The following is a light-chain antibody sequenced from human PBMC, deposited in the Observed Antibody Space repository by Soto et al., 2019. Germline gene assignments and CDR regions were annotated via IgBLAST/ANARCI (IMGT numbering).Light chain of an antibody. CDR1: QTIASRY. Sequence: EIVLTQSPGTLSLSPGERATLSCRASQTIASRYLAWYQHQPGQAPRLLIYRTFARAPGIPDRFSGGGSGTDFTLTISRLEREDFALYYCQPYDTSPPPFGQGPRLEIK. CDR3: QPYDTSPPP. CDR2: RTF. V-gene: IGKV3-20*01. J-gene: IGKJ5*01.